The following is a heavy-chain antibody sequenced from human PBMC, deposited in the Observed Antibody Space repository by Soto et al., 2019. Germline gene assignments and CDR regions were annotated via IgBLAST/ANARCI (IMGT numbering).Heavy chain of an antibody. Sequence: QVQLLESGGGVVQPGRSLRLSCTASGFTFSTYGMHWVRQAPDKGLEWVALIWYDGSNKYYADSVKGRFTISRDNSKNLLILQMNSLRAEDTDVYYCARGCVDDGSAYLYFDLWGRGTLVTVSS. V-gene: IGHV3-33*01. CDR2: IWYDGSNK. D-gene: IGHD3-22*01. CDR1: GFTFSTYG. CDR3: ARGCVDDGSAYLYFDL. J-gene: IGHJ2*01.